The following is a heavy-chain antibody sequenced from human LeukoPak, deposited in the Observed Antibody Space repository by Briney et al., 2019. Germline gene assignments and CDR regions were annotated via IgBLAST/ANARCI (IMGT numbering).Heavy chain of an antibody. V-gene: IGHV4-4*08. Sequence: PSETLSLTCTVSGGSISSYYWNWIRQPPGKGLEWIGRINTSGSTNYNPSLKSRVTISVDTSKNQFSLILTSVTAADTAVYYCVSAKFLVRGVSWFDPWGQGTLVTVSS. J-gene: IGHJ5*02. D-gene: IGHD3-10*01. CDR1: GGSISSYY. CDR2: INTSGST. CDR3: VSAKFLVRGVSWFDP.